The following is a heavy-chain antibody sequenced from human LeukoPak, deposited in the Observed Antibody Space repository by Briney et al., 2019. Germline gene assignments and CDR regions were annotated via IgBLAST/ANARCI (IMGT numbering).Heavy chain of an antibody. V-gene: IGHV4-31*03. CDR2: IYYSGST. Sequence: PFETLSLTCTVSGGSISSGGYYWSWIRQHPGKGLEWIGYIYYSGSTYYNPSLKSRVTISVDTSKNQFSLKLSSVTAADTAVYYCARGSYTSGSIDYWGQGTLVTVSS. D-gene: IGHD6-19*01. CDR1: GGSISSGGYY. J-gene: IGHJ4*02. CDR3: ARGSYTSGSIDY.